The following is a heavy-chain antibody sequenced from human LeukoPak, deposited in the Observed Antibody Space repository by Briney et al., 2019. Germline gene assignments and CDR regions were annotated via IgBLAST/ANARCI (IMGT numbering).Heavy chain of an antibody. CDR3: ARIEMATTQDYYYYMDA. D-gene: IGHD5-24*01. J-gene: IGHJ6*03. V-gene: IGHV4-59*08. Sequence: PSETLSLTCTVSGGPITSYYWSWIRQPPGKGLEWIGYIYYSGSTNYNPSLNSRVTISIDTSKNQFSLKLSSVTAADTAVYYCARIEMATTQDYYYYMDAWGKGTTVTVSS. CDR2: IYYSGST. CDR1: GGPITSYY.